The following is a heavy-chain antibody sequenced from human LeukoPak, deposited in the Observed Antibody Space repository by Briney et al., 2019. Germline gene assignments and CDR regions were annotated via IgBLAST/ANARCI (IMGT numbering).Heavy chain of an antibody. Sequence: GGSLRLSCAASGFTFDDYGMSWVRQAPGKGLEWVSGINWNGGSTGYADSVKGRFTISRDNAKNSLYLQMNSLRAEDTAVYYCAKSFYYYYYMDVWGRGTTVTISS. CDR1: GFTFDDYG. V-gene: IGHV3-20*04. J-gene: IGHJ6*03. D-gene: IGHD2/OR15-2a*01. CDR3: AKSFYYYYYMDV. CDR2: INWNGGST.